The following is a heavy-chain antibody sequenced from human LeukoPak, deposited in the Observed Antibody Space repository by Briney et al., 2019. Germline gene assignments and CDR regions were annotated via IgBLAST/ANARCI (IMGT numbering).Heavy chain of an antibody. CDR2: ISWTGGDR. D-gene: IGHD5-12*01. V-gene: IGHV3-9*01. J-gene: IGHJ5*02. Sequence: PGRSLRLSCAASGFTFDDYAMHWVRQVPGKGLEWVSGISWTGGDRRYADSVKGRFTISRDNAKKSLYLEMNDLRPEDTALYFCVKDPFSGYESGTFWFDPWGQGARVIVSS. CDR3: VKDPFSGYESGTFWFDP. CDR1: GFTFDDYA.